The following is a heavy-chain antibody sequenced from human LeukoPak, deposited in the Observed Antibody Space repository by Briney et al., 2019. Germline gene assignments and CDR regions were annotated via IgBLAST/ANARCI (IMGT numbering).Heavy chain of an antibody. CDR3: ARGAGYCSTTSCSLGY. CDR2: INPSGGIT. CDR1: GYTFTSYY. D-gene: IGHD2-2*01. V-gene: IGHV1-46*01. Sequence: GASVRVSCKTSGYTFTSYYIYWVRQAPGQGLESMGIINPSGGITTYSQRFQGRVTITRNTSISTAYMELSSLRSEDTAVYYCARGAGYCSTTSCSLGYWGQGTLVTVSS. J-gene: IGHJ4*02.